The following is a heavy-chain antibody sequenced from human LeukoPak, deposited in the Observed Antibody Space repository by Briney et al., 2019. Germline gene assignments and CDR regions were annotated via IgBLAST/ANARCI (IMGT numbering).Heavy chain of an antibody. CDR3: ARVYYDYVWGSYRSDAFDI. V-gene: IGHV4-4*02. Sequence: SSGTLSLTCAVSGGSISSSNWWSWVRQPPGKGLEWIGEIYHSGSTNYNPSLKSRVTISVGKSKNQFSLKLSSVTAADTAVYYCARVYYDYVWGSYRSDAFDIWGQGTMVTVSS. J-gene: IGHJ3*02. CDR1: GGSISSSNW. D-gene: IGHD3-16*02. CDR2: IYHSGST.